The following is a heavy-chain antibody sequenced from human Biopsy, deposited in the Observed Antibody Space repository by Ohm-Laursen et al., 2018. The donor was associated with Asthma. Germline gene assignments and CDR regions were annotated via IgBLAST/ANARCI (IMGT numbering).Heavy chain of an antibody. V-gene: IGHV5-51*03. Sequence: GESLKISCKASGYTFSDSWIGWMRQMPGKGLEWMGIFFAANSETKYSPSFQGQVTISADMSISTAFLQWSSLKASDTAIYYCARFIDGTFFVDYWGQGTLVTVSP. CDR1: GYTFSDSW. CDR3: ARFIDGTFFVDY. D-gene: IGHD1-7*01. J-gene: IGHJ4*02. CDR2: FFAANSET.